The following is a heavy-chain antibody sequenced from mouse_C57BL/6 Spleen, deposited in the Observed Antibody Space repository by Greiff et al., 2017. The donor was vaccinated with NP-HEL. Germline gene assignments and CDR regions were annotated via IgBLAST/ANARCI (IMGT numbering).Heavy chain of an antibody. V-gene: IGHV1-59*01. Sequence: QVQLKQPGAELVRPGTSVKLSCKASGYTFTSYWMHWVKQRPGQGLEWIGVIDPSDSYTNYNQKFKGKATLTVDTSSSTAYMQLSSLTSEDSAVYYCARGAYGGDYWGQGTTPTVSS. D-gene: IGHD1-1*01. CDR2: IDPSDSYT. CDR1: GYTFTSYW. CDR3: ARGAYGGDY. J-gene: IGHJ2*01.